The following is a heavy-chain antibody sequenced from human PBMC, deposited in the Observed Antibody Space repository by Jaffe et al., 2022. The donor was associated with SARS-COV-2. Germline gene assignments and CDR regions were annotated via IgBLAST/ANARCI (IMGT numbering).Heavy chain of an antibody. CDR2: INGIGSNT. CDR1: GFTFNNYA. CDR3: AKGGPQGSYYYMDV. J-gene: IGHJ6*03. Sequence: EVQLVDSGGGLVQPGGSLRLSCVASGFTFNNYAMSWVRQTPGRGLEWVSSINGIGSNTKNVDSVKGRFTISRDNSKNTLYLEMHSLRAEDTAIYYCAKGGPQGSYYYMDVWGKGTTVTVSS. V-gene: IGHV3-23*04.